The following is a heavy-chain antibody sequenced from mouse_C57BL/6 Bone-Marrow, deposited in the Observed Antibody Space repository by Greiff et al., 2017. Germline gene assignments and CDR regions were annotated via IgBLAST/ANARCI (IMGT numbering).Heavy chain of an antibody. V-gene: IGHV5-6*01. CDR1: GFTFSSYG. Sequence: EVKLMESGGDLVKPGGSLKLSCAASGFTFSSYGMSWVRQTPAKRLEWVATISSGGSYTYYPDSVKGRFTISRDNAKNTLYLQMSSLKSEDTAMYYCARQYCNGDSLLDYWGQGTTLTVSS. D-gene: IGHD1-1*01. CDR3: ARQYCNGDSLLDY. CDR2: ISSGGSYT. J-gene: IGHJ2*01.